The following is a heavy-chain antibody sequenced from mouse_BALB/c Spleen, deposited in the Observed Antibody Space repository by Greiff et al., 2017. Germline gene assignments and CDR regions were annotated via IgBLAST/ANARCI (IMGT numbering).Heavy chain of an antibody. CDR2: IDPSDSET. CDR1: GYSFTSYW. V-gene: IGHV1S126*01. CDR3: ARGSFITTGVRETYWYFDV. J-gene: IGHJ1*01. Sequence: QVQLKESGPQLVRPGASVKISCKASGYSFTSYWMHWVKQRPGQGLEWIGMIDPSDSETRLNQKFKDKATLTVDKSSSTAYMQLSSPTSEDSAVYYSARGSFITTGVRETYWYFDVWGAGTTVTVSS. D-gene: IGHD1-1*01.